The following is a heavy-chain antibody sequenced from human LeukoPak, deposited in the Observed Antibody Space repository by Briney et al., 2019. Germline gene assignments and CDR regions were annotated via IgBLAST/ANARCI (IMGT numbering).Heavy chain of an antibody. CDR3: ARESSIAARPAWNLGY. Sequence: ASVKVSCKASGYTFTGYYMHWVRQAPGQGLERMGRINPNSGGTNYAQKFQGRVTMTRDTSISTAYMELSRLRSDDTAVYYCARESSIAARPAWNLGYWGQGTLVTVSS. D-gene: IGHD6-6*01. CDR2: INPNSGGT. J-gene: IGHJ4*02. V-gene: IGHV1-2*06. CDR1: GYTFTGYY.